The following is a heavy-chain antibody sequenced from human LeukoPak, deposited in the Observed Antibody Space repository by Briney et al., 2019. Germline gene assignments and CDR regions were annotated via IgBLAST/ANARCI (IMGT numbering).Heavy chain of an antibody. CDR3: AKERFTVTIALDY. CDR1: GFTFRRYG. CDR2: ISDSDGST. V-gene: IGHV3-23*01. D-gene: IGHD4-17*01. Sequence: GGSLRLSCAASGFTFRRYGMSWVRQAPGKGLEWVSVISDSDGSTYYADSVKGRFTISRDNSKNTLYLQMNSLRAEDTAVYYCAKERFTVTIALDYGGQGTLVTVSS. J-gene: IGHJ4*02.